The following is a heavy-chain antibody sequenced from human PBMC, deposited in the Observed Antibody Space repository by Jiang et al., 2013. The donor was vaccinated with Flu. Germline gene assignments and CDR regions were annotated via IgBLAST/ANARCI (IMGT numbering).Heavy chain of an antibody. D-gene: IGHD5-12*01. J-gene: IGHJ5*02. CDR3: AKGLATGGVTNWFDP. Sequence: VQLLESGGGLVQPGRSLRLSCAASGFTFDDYAMHWVRQAPGKGLEWVSGISWNSGSIGYADSVKGRFTISRDNAKNSLYLQMNSLRAEDTALYYCAKGLATGGVTNWFDPWGQGTLVTVSS. CDR2: ISWNSGSI. V-gene: IGHV3-9*01. CDR1: GFTFDDYA.